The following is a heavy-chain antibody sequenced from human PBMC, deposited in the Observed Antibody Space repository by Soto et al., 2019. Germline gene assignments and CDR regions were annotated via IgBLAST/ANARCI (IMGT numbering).Heavy chain of an antibody. D-gene: IGHD1-26*01. Sequence: GASVKVSCKVSGYTLTELSMHWVRQAPGKGLEWMGGFDPEDGETIYAQKLQGRVTMTEDTSTDTAYMELSSLRSEDTAVYYCATAQNFYSGSPLSFVWGQGTLVTVSS. J-gene: IGHJ4*02. CDR1: GYTLTELS. CDR3: ATAQNFYSGSPLSFV. CDR2: FDPEDGET. V-gene: IGHV1-24*01.